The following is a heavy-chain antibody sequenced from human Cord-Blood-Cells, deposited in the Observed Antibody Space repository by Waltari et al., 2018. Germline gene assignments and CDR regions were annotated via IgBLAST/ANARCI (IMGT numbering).Heavy chain of an antibody. V-gene: IGHV1-2*02. CDR3: ARAIFRQWRKGLDAFDI. CDR2: INPNSGGT. D-gene: IGHD3-9*01. J-gene: IGHJ3*02. Sequence: QVQLVQSGAEVKKPGASVKVSCKASGYTFTGYYMHWVRQAPGQGLEWMGWINPNSGGTNYAQKFQGRVTMTRDTSISTAYMELSRLRSDDTAVYYCARAIFRQWRKGLDAFDIWGQGTMVTVSS. CDR1: GYTFTGYY.